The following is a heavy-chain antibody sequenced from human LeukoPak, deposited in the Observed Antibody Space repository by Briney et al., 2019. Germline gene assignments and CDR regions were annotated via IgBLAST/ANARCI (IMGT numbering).Heavy chain of an antibody. CDR1: GFSFSDYY. J-gene: IGHJ5*02. D-gene: IGHD4-23*01. V-gene: IGHV3-11*06. CDR3: ATPPLVTWFDP. Sequence: GGSLRLSCAASGFSFSDYYMTWIRQAPGRGLEWVSSISSGSHYIDYADSVRGRFTISRDNAENSLHLHMSSLRAEDTAVYYCATPPLVTWFDPWGQGTLVTVSA. CDR2: ISSGSHYI.